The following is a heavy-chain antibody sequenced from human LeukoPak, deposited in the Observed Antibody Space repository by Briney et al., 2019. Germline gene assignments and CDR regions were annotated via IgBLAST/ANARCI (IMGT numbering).Heavy chain of an antibody. CDR2: INHSGST. D-gene: IGHD3-3*01. J-gene: IGHJ4*02. CDR1: GGSFSGYY. V-gene: IGHV4-34*01. Sequence: SETLSLTCAVYGGSFSGYYWSWIRQPPGKGLEWIGEINHSGSTNYNPSLKSRVTISVDTPKNQFSLKLSSVTAADTAVYYCARGGITIFGVVISFDYWGQGTLVTVSS. CDR3: ARGGITIFGVVISFDY.